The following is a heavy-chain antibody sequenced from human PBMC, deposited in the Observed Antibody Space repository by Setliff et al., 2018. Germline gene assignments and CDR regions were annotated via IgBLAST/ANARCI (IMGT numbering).Heavy chain of an antibody. D-gene: IGHD6-19*01. Sequence: ASVKVSCKASGYSFLSYGITWVRQAPGQGLEWMGWISAQDGNTIYAQNFQGRVTMTTDTSTSTAYMELRSLRSDDTAVYYCARDLIAVAATTAFDIWGQGTMVTVSS. CDR1: GYSFLSYG. CDR2: ISAQDGNT. V-gene: IGHV1-18*01. J-gene: IGHJ3*02. CDR3: ARDLIAVAATTAFDI.